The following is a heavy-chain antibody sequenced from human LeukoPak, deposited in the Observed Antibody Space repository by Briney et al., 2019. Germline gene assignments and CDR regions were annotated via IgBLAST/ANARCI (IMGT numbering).Heavy chain of an antibody. CDR2: IRSSSRTI. CDR3: ARVPNGITFGGVIDHFDY. CDR1: AFTFSSYE. Sequence: QTGGSLRLSCAASAFTFSSYEMNWVRQAPGKGREWVSYIRSSSRTIYYADSVKGRFTISRDKVKNSLHLQIHSSRDENTADYYGARVPNGITFGGVIDHFDYWGQGTLVTVSS. D-gene: IGHD3-16*02. V-gene: IGHV3-48*03. J-gene: IGHJ4*02.